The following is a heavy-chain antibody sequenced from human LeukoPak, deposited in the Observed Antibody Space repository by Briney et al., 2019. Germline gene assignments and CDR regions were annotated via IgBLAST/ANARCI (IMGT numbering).Heavy chain of an antibody. V-gene: IGHV3-74*01. D-gene: IGHD1-26*01. CDR2: INSDGSST. CDR3: ARDSIPIVGARVYFDY. CDR1: GFTFSSYW. J-gene: IGHJ4*02. Sequence: PGGSLRLSCAASGFTFSSYWMHWVRHAPGKGLVWASRINSDGSSTSYADSVKGRFTISRDNAKNTLYLQMNSLRAEDTAVYYCARDSIPIVGARVYFDYWGQGTLVTVSS.